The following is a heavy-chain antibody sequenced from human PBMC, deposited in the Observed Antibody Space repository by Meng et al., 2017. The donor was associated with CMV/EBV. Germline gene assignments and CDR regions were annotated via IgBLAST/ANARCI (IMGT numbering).Heavy chain of an antibody. V-gene: IGHV4-34*01. CDR1: GGSFSGYY. Sequence: SETLSLTCAVYGGSFSGYYWSWIRQPPGKGLEWIGEINHSGSTNYNPSLKSRVTISVDTSKNQFSLKLSSVTAADTAVYYCATRDGLFPGWGRYCYYGMDVWGQGTTVTVSS. J-gene: IGHJ6*02. D-gene: IGHD2-21*01. CDR3: ATRDGLFPGWGRYCYYGMDV. CDR2: INHSGST.